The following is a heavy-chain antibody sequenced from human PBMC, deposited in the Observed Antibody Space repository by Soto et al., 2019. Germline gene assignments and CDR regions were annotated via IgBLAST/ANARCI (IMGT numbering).Heavy chain of an antibody. J-gene: IGHJ4*02. CDR2: ISSSSSYI. Sequence: EVQLVESGGGLVKPGGSLRLSCAASGFTFSSYSMNWVRQAPGKGLEWVSSISSSSSYIYYADSVKGRFTISRDNAKNSLYLQMNSLRVEDTAVYYCARGPYDYVWGSYRYTRFDYWGQGTLVTVSS. CDR1: GFTFSSYS. V-gene: IGHV3-21*01. CDR3: ARGPYDYVWGSYRYTRFDY. D-gene: IGHD3-16*02.